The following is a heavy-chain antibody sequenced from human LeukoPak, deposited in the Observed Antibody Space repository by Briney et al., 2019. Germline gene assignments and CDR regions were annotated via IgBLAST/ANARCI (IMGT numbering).Heavy chain of an antibody. J-gene: IGHJ4*02. D-gene: IGHD6-19*01. CDR3: ARDSSSGWYYFDY. CDR2: INPNSGGT. Sequence: ASVKVSCKPSGYTFTGYYMHWVRQAPGQGLEWMGRINPNSGGTNYAQKFQGRVTMTRDTSISTAYMKLSRLRSDDTAVYYCARDSSSGWYYFDYWGQGTLVTVSS. V-gene: IGHV1-2*06. CDR1: GYTFTGYY.